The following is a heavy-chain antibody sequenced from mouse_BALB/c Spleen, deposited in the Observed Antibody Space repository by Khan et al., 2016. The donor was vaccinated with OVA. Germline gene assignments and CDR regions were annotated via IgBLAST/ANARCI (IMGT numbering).Heavy chain of an antibody. CDR3: ARYASRPYYAMDY. D-gene: IGHD1-1*01. CDR1: GYTFTNYV. CDR2: INPYNDGT. Sequence: VQLQQSGPDLVKPGASVKMSCKASGYTFTNYVMHWVKQKPGQGLEWIGYINPYNDGTKYNEKFKVKATLTSDKSSSTAYMELISLTSEDSAVYYCARYASRPYYAMDYWGQGTSVTVSS. V-gene: IGHV1S136*01. J-gene: IGHJ4*01.